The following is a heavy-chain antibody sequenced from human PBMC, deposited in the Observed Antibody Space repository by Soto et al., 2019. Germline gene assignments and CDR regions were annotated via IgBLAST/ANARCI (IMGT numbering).Heavy chain of an antibody. V-gene: IGHV3-11*06. Sequence: GGSLRLSCAASGFTFSDYYMSWIRQAPGKGLEWVSYISSSSYTNYADSVKGRFTISRDNAKNSLYLQMNSLRAEDTAVYYCARTPDCTNGVCSAGFDYWGQGILVTVSS. CDR3: ARTPDCTNGVCSAGFDY. CDR2: ISSSSYT. CDR1: GFTFSDYY. J-gene: IGHJ4*02. D-gene: IGHD2-8*01.